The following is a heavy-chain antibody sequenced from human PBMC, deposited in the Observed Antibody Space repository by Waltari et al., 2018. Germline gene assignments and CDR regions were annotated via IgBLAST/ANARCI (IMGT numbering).Heavy chain of an antibody. J-gene: IGHJ4*02. CDR3: VRDPRAFYYDSSGYYFDY. CDR2: VHYSGNT. CDR1: GVPLNKNSHY. D-gene: IGHD3-22*01. V-gene: IGHV4-39*07. Sequence: QLQLQESGPGLVQPSETLSLTCSVSGVPLNKNSHYWAWIRQPPGKGLEWIGSVHYSGNTYYNPSLKSRVTISLDTSKNQFSLKLTSVTAADTAVYYCVRDPRAFYYDSSGYYFDYWGQGTLVTVSS.